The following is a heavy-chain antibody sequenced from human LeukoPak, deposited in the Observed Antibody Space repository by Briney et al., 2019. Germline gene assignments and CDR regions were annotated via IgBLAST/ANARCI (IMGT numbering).Heavy chain of an antibody. V-gene: IGHV3-7*03. CDR1: GFTLSNHW. CDR2: VNRDGSET. CDR3: ARNNGMDV. J-gene: IGHJ6*02. Sequence: SGGSLRRSCAASGFTLSNHWMTWVRQVPGRGPEWVANVNRDGSETYYLDSVKGRFTISKDNAKNSLYLQMNSLRAEDTALYHCARNNGMDVWGQGTTVIVSS.